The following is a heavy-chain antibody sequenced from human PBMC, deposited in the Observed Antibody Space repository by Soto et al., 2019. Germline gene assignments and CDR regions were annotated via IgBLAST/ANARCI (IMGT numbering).Heavy chain of an antibody. J-gene: IGHJ4*02. V-gene: IGHV1-69*06. Sequence: SVKVSCKASGGTFSSHAISWVRQAPGQGLEWMGGIIPIFGTANYAQKYQGRVTITADKSTSTAYMELSSLRSEDTAVYYCARVPGSPMVRGVIIPYYFDYWGQGTLVTVSS. CDR2: IIPIFGTA. D-gene: IGHD3-10*01. CDR1: GGTFSSHA. CDR3: ARVPGSPMVRGVIIPYYFDY.